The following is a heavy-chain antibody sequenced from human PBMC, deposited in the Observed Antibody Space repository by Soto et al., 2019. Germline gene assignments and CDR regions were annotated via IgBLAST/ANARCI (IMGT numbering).Heavy chain of an antibody. Sequence: QVQLVQSGAEVKKPGASVKVSCKASGYTFTSYYMHWVRQAPGQGLEWMGIITPSGGSTSYAQKFQGSVTMTRDTSTLTAYMELSSLRSEDTAVYYCARTVGRHKYCSGGSCYQPFDYWGQGTLSPSPQ. V-gene: IGHV1-46*01. CDR2: ITPSGGST. D-gene: IGHD2-15*01. CDR3: ARTVGRHKYCSGGSCYQPFDY. CDR1: GYTFTSYY. J-gene: IGHJ4*02.